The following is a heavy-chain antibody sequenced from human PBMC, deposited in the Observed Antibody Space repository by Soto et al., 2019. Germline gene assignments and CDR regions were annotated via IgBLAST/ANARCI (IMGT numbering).Heavy chain of an antibody. CDR3: AKDRSYSSSPGGAFDI. Sequence: PGGSLRLSCAASGFTFDDYAMHWVRQAPGKGLEWVSGISWNSGSIGYADSVKGRFTISRDNAKNSLYLRMNSLRAEDTALYYCAKDRSYSSSPGGAFDIWGQGTMVTVSS. D-gene: IGHD6-6*01. V-gene: IGHV3-9*01. CDR2: ISWNSGSI. CDR1: GFTFDDYA. J-gene: IGHJ3*02.